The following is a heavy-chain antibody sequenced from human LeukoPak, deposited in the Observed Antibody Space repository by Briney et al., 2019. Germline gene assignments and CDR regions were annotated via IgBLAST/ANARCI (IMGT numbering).Heavy chain of an antibody. CDR1: GGSISTYH. D-gene: IGHD5-18*01. V-gene: IGHV4-59*01. Sequence: SETLSLTCSASGGSISTYHWNWIRKPPGKGLEWIGYMQSSGISKYNPSLKSRVNIFVDTSKNQFVLNLRSVTAADTAVYYCARDKRHSYGRYFDPWGQGMLATVSS. CDR3: ARDKRHSYGRYFDP. CDR2: MQSSGIS. J-gene: IGHJ4*02.